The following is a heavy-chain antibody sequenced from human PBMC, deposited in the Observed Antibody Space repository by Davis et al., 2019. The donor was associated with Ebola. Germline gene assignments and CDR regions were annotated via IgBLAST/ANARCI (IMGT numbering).Heavy chain of an antibody. CDR3: ARDLREFLDC. Sequence: GESLKISCVASGFTFSNHAMHWVRQAPGKGLEWVAVTSHNERERFYGESVQGRFTISRDNSKSMLYLQMDNLRVEDTAVYYCARDLREFLDCWGQGTLVTVSS. J-gene: IGHJ4*02. CDR1: GFTFSNHA. CDR2: TSHNERER. D-gene: IGHD3-10*01. V-gene: IGHV3-30*04.